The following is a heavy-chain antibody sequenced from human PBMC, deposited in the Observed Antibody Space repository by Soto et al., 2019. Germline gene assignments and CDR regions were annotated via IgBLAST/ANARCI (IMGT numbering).Heavy chain of an antibody. CDR2: ISYDGSNK. CDR1: GFTFSSYG. V-gene: IGHV3-30*18. J-gene: IGHJ4*02. CDR3: AKDTGVVVVTATLDY. D-gene: IGHD2-21*02. Sequence: GGSLRVSCAASGFTFSSYGMHWVRQAPGKGLEWVAVISYDGSNKYYTDFVKGRFTISRDNSKNTLYLQMNSLRAEDTAVYYCAKDTGVVVVTATLDYWGQGTLVTVSS.